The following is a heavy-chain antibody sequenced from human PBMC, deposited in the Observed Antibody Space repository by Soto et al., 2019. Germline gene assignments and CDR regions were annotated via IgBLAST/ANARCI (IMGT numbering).Heavy chain of an antibody. CDR3: ASGDGITGTTYYYYGMDV. Sequence: SVKVSCKASGGTFSSYAISWVRQAPGQGLEWMGGIIPIFGTANYAQKFQGRVTITADESTSTAYMELSSLRSEDTAVYYCASGDGITGTTYYYYGMDVWGQGTTVTVSS. J-gene: IGHJ6*02. CDR1: GGTFSSYA. D-gene: IGHD1-7*01. CDR2: IIPIFGTA. V-gene: IGHV1-69*13.